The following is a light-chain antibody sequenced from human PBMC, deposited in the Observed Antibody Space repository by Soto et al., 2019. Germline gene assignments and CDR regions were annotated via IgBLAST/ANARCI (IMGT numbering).Light chain of an antibody. Sequence: EIVLTQSPATLSLSPGDRATVSCRASQSVDTYLAWYQQKPGQAPRLLIYDASTRATGIPARFSGSGSGTDFTLTISSLEPEDFAVYYCQQRSNWPPITFGPGTKVDMK. CDR3: QQRSNWPPIT. J-gene: IGKJ3*01. CDR1: QSVDTY. V-gene: IGKV3-11*01. CDR2: DAS.